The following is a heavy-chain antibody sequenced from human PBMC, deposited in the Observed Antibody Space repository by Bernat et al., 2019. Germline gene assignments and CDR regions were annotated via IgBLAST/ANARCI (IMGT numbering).Heavy chain of an antibody. V-gene: IGHV1-18*01. CDR1: GYTFTSYG. D-gene: IGHD4-17*01. CDR3: ARDGEVFYYYYYMDV. Sequence: QVQLVQSGAEVKKPGASVKVSCKASGYTFTSYGISWVRQAPGQGLEWMGWISAYNGNTNYAQKLQGRVTMTTDTSTSTDYMELRSLRSDDTAVYYCARDGEVFYYYYYMDVWGKGTTVTVSS. J-gene: IGHJ6*03. CDR2: ISAYNGNT.